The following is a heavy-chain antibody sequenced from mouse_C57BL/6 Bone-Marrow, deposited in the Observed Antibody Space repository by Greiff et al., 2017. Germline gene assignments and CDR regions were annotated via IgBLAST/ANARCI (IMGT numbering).Heavy chain of an antibody. D-gene: IGHD4-1*01. J-gene: IGHJ1*03. CDR3: ARDNWDCWYFDV. CDR2: IYPSDGST. CDR1: GYTFTSYA. Sequence: QVQLQQSGPELVKPGASVKLSCKASGYTFTSYAINWVKQRHGKGLEWIGWIYPSDGSTKYNEKFKGKATLTVDTSSSTAYMELHRLTSDDSAVXFCARDNWDCWYFDVWGTGTTVTGSS. V-gene: IGHV1-85*01.